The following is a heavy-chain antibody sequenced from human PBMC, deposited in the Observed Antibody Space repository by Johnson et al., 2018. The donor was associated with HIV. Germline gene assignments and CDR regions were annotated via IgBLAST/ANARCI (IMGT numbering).Heavy chain of an antibody. J-gene: IGHJ3*02. D-gene: IGHD1-1*01. Sequence: VQLVESGGGLVQPGGSLRLSCAASGFTFNTYWMTWVRQAPGKGLEWVAVISYDGSNKYFADSVKGRFPISRDNSKNTLYLQMSSLRAEDTAVYYCARGGIIHDAFDIWGQGTMVTVSS. CDR1: GFTFNTYW. V-gene: IGHV3-30*03. CDR2: ISYDGSNK. CDR3: ARGGIIHDAFDI.